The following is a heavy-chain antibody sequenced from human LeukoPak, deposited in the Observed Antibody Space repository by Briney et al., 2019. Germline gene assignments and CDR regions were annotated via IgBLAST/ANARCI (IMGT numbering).Heavy chain of an antibody. CDR1: GGSISSYY. CDR2: IYYSGST. Sequence: MSSETLSLTCTVSGGSISSYYWSWIRQPPGKGLEWIGYIYYSGSTNYNPSLKSRVTISVDTSKNQFSLKLSSVTAADTAVYYCASGTYYDILTGPGDAFDIWGQGTMVTVSS. V-gene: IGHV4-59*12. CDR3: ASGTYYDILTGPGDAFDI. J-gene: IGHJ3*02. D-gene: IGHD3-9*01.